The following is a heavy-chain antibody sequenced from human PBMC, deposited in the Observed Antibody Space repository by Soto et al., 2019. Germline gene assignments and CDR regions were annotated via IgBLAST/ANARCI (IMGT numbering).Heavy chain of an antibody. CDR2: INPSGGST. D-gene: IGHD1-26*01. CDR3: ARDEIVGATLFRNNYYGMDV. CDR1: GYTITSHY. V-gene: IGHV1-46*01. Sequence: ASVKVSCKASGYTITSHYMHWVRQAPGQGLEWMGVINPSGGSTSYAQKFQGRVTMTRDTSTSTVYMELSSLRSEDTAVYYCARDEIVGATLFRNNYYGMDVWG. J-gene: IGHJ6*02.